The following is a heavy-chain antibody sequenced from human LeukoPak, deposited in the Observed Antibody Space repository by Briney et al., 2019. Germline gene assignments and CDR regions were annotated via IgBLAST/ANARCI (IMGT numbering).Heavy chain of an antibody. D-gene: IGHD2-2*01. CDR1: GGSISSGDYY. Sequence: SETLSLTCTVSGGSISSGDYYWSWIRQPPGKGLEWIGYIYYSGSTYYNPSLKSRVTISVDTSKNQFSLKLSSVTAADTAVYYCAGESCSSTSCYGRVDYYYYGMDVWGKGTTVTVSS. CDR2: IYYSGST. V-gene: IGHV4-30-4*01. CDR3: AGESCSSTSCYGRVDYYYYGMDV. J-gene: IGHJ6*04.